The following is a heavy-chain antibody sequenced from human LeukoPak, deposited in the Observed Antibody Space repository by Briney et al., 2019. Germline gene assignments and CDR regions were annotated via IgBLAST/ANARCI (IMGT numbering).Heavy chain of an antibody. CDR2: VRYDLSAT. CDR1: GFNFSIYG. V-gene: IGHV3-30*02. D-gene: IGHD3-3*01. CDR3: VKDQGECPGSRCYLRFLEY. Sequence: GGSLRLSCAASGFNFSIYGMHWVRQAPGKGLEWVTFVRYDLSATVYADSVQGRFAISRDNSKNTVYLQMNSLRVEDTALYFCVKDQGECPGSRCYLRFLEYWGQGTLVIVSS. J-gene: IGHJ4*02.